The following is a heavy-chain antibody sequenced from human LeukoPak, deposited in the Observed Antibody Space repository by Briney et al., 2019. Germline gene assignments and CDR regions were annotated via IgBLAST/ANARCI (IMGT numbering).Heavy chain of an antibody. Sequence: ASVKVSCKASGYTFTSCDINWVRQATGQRLEWMGWMNPNSGNTGYGQSFQGRITMTRDISIGTAYIELSNLTSEDTAIYYCTRGSSGRRDNWGQGTLVTVSA. CDR1: GYTFTSCD. D-gene: IGHD6-19*01. V-gene: IGHV1-8*01. CDR3: TRGSSGRRDN. CDR2: MNPNSGNT. J-gene: IGHJ4*02.